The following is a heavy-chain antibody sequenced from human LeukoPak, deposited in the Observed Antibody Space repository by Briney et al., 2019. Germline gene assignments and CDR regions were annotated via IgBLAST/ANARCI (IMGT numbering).Heavy chain of an antibody. J-gene: IGHJ5*02. Sequence: GGSLRLSCAASGFTFSRYEMNWVRQALGKGLEWISYISGSGDTIYYADPVKGRFTISRDNAKNSLYLQMNSLRAEDTAVYHCARAPLVLQYRWWFDPWGQGTLVIVSS. CDR2: ISGSGDTI. CDR3: ARAPLVLQYRWWFDP. CDR1: GFTFSRYE. D-gene: IGHD5-24*01. V-gene: IGHV3-48*03.